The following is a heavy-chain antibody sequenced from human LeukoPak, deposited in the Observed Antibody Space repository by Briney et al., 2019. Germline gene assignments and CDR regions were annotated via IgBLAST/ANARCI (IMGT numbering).Heavy chain of an antibody. CDR2: INHSGSN. D-gene: IGHD6-6*01. Sequence: SETLSLTCAVYGGPFSGYYWIWIRQPPGKGLEWNGEINHSGSNNYNPSLKSRVHISVDTFKNHFSLKMSSVTAADTAVYYCAVLSSIADRPYYYCGMDVWGQGTTVTVFS. J-gene: IGHJ6*02. V-gene: IGHV4-34*01. CDR3: AVLSSIADRPYYYCGMDV. CDR1: GGPFSGYY.